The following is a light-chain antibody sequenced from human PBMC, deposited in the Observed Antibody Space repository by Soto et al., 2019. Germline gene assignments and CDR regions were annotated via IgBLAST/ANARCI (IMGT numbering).Light chain of an antibody. CDR2: TAS. CDR1: QSINAW. Sequence: DIQITQSPSTLSASVGDRVTITCRASQSINAWLAWYQQKPGRAPNLLIYTASTLESGVPSRFSGSGSGTDFTLTISNLQPEDFATYYCQQVDSFPLTFGGGTKVDIK. J-gene: IGKJ4*01. CDR3: QQVDSFPLT. V-gene: IGKV1-12*01.